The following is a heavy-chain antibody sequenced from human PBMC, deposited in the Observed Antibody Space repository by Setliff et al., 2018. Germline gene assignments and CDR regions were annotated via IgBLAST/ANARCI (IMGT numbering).Heavy chain of an antibody. CDR2: ISAYNGNT. Sequence: ASVQVSCKASGYTFTSYGISWVRQAPGQGPEWMGWISAYNGNTNYAQKFQGRVKMTRDTSTNTVYMQLSSLRSEDTAVYYCARESTAKNFWGEYSDYWGQGTLVTVSS. CDR3: ARESTAKNFWGEYSDY. V-gene: IGHV1-18*01. CDR1: GYTFTSYG. D-gene: IGHD3-3*01. J-gene: IGHJ4*02.